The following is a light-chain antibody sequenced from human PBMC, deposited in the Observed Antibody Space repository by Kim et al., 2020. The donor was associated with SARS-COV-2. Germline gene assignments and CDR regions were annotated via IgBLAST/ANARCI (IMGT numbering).Light chain of an antibody. CDR1: SGEVGGYNY. CDR2: DVS. Sequence: PIPISGTGTSGEVGGYNYVSGNQQHPGKAPKLRIYDVSKRPSGVSNRFSGSKSGNTASLTISGLQAEDEADYYCSSYTSSSTFGVLGGGTQLTVL. V-gene: IGLV2-14*03. CDR3: SSYTSSSTFGV. J-gene: IGLJ3*02.